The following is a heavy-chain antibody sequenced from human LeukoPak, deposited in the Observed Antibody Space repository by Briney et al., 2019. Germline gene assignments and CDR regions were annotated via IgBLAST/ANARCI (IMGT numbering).Heavy chain of an antibody. D-gene: IGHD6-13*01. J-gene: IGHJ4*02. CDR2: INPRNGGS. CDR1: GYTFTGFY. Sequence: ASVKVSCKASGYTFTGFYIHWVRQAPGQGLEWMAWINPRNGGSHSQQKFQGRVTLTRDTSISTAYMEMRKLTSDDTAVYYCARYSSSWYSKYYYFDYWGQGTLVTVSS. CDR3: ARYSSSWYSKYYYFDY. V-gene: IGHV1-2*02.